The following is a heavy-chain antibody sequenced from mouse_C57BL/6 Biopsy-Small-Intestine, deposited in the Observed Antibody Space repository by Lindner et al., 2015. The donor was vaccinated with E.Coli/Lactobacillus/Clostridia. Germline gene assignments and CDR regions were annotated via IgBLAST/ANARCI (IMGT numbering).Heavy chain of an antibody. CDR3: ARRVDGGYFDV. CDR1: GYAFTNYL. Sequence: VQLQESGAELVRPGTSVKVSCKASGYAFTNYLIEWVKQRPGQGLEWIGVINPGSGGTNYNEKFKGKATLTADKSSSTAYMQLSSLTSEDSAVYFCARRVDGGYFDVWGTGTTVTVSS. D-gene: IGHD2-3*01. V-gene: IGHV1-54*01. CDR2: INPGSGGT. J-gene: IGHJ1*03.